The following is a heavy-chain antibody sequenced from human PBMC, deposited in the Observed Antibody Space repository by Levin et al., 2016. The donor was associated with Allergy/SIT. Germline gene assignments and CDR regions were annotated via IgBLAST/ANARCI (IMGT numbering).Heavy chain of an antibody. CDR1: GVSITTYY. CDR3: ARGGTTETTSYGVDV. Sequence: SETLSLTCSVSGVSITTYYWSWIRQPAGKGLEWMGRIYSSGTTNYNPSLKSRVTISVDTSKNQFSLQLSSVTAADTAVYYCARGGTTETTSYGVDVWGLGTTVTVSS. J-gene: IGHJ6*02. V-gene: IGHV4-4*07. CDR2: IYSSGTT. D-gene: IGHD1-1*01.